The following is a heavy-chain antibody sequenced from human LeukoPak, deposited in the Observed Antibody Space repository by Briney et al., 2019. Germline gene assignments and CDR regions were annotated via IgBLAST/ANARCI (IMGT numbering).Heavy chain of an antibody. CDR1: GFTFSSYG. CDR2: IRYDGGNK. Sequence: GGSLRLSCAASGFTFSSYGMHWVRQAPGKGLEWVAFIRYDGGNKYCADSVKGRFTISRDNSKNTLYLQMNSLRAEDTAVYYCAKDVIVAFDYWGQGTLVTVSS. D-gene: IGHD2/OR15-2a*01. V-gene: IGHV3-30*02. J-gene: IGHJ4*02. CDR3: AKDVIVAFDY.